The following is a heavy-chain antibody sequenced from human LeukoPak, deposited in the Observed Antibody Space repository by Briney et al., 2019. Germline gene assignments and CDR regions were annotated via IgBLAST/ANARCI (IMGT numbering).Heavy chain of an antibody. CDR3: ARCADYGGNSGYDY. J-gene: IGHJ4*02. V-gene: IGHV3-74*01. Sequence: GGSLRLSCAASGFTFSSYWMHWVRQAPGKGLVWVSRINSDGTSTSYAYSVKGRFTISRDNAKNTLYLQMNSLRAGDTAVYYCARCADYGGNSGYDYWGQGTLVTVSS. CDR2: INSDGTST. CDR1: GFTFSSYW. D-gene: IGHD4-23*01.